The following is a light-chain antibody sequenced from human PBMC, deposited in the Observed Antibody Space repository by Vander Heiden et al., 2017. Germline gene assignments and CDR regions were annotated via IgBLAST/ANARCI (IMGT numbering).Light chain of an antibody. CDR2: GAS. CDR3: QQYGSSPWT. CDR1: QRVSSNY. Sequence: EIVLTQSPGSLSLSPGERATLSCRASQRVSSNYLAWYQQRPGQAPRLLIYGASTRATGIPDRFSGSGSGTDFTLSISRVEPEDSAVYSCQQYGSSPWTFGQGTKVEIK. J-gene: IGKJ1*01. V-gene: IGKV3-20*01.